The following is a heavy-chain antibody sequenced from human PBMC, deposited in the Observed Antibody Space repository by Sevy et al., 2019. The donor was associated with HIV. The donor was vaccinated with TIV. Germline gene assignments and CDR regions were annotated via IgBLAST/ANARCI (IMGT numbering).Heavy chain of an antibody. CDR3: ARDAAGYYGMDV. Sequence: SETLSLTCTVSGGSISNGDYYWSWIRQPPGKGLEWIGYIYYSGSTYYNSSLKSRVTISVDTSKNQFSLNLSSVTATDTAIYYCARDAAGYYGMDVWGQGTTVTVSS. D-gene: IGHD6-25*01. CDR1: GGSISNGDYY. J-gene: IGHJ6*02. CDR2: IYYSGST. V-gene: IGHV4-30-4*01.